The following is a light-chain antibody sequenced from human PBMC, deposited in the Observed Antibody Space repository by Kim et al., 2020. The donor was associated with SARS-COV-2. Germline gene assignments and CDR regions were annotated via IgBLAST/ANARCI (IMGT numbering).Light chain of an antibody. V-gene: IGKV3-11*01. J-gene: IGKJ2*01. CDR1: QSVSSV. CDR2: DSS. CDR3: HQRSNWPRT. Sequence: SLSPGERATLSCRASQSVSSVLAWYQQKPGQAPRLLIYDSSNRATGIPARFSGSGSGTDFTLTISSLEPEDFAVYYCHQRSNWPRTFGQGTKLEI.